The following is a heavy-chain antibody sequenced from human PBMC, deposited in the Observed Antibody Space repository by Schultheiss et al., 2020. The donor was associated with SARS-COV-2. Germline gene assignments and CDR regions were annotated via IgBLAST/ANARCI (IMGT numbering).Heavy chain of an antibody. CDR3: ARDPYRMTTTNYYYGMDV. CDR1: GYTFTSYY. Sequence: ASVKVSCKASGYTFTSYYMHWVRQAPGQGLEWMGIINPSGGSTSYAQKFQGRVTMTRDTSTSTVYMELSSLRSEDTAVYYCARDPYRMTTTNYYYGMDVWGQGTTVTVSS. V-gene: IGHV1-46*01. D-gene: IGHD5-24*01. CDR2: INPSGGST. J-gene: IGHJ6*02.